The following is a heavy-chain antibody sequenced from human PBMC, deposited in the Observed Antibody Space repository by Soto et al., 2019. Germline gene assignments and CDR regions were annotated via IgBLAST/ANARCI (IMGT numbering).Heavy chain of an antibody. CDR1: GGSISSSSYY. CDR3: ARLHCSSTSCPFDY. Sequence: NPSETLSLTCTVSGGSISSSSYYWGWIRQPPGKGLEWIGSIYYSGSTYYNPSLESRVTISVDTSKNQFSLKLSSVTAADTAVYYCARLHCSSTSCPFDYWGQGTLVTVSS. CDR2: IYYSGST. J-gene: IGHJ4*02. V-gene: IGHV4-39*01. D-gene: IGHD2-2*01.